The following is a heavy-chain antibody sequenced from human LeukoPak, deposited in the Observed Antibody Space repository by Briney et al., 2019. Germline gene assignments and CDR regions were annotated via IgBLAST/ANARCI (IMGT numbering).Heavy chain of an antibody. CDR2: INPNGGST. D-gene: IGHD6-13*01. Sequence: ASVKVSCKASGYTFTNYYMHWVRQAPGQGLEWMGIINPNGGSTIYAQKFQGRITMTRDMSTSTVYMELSSLRSEDTAVYYCARGRIAAAGTRFDPWGQGTLVTVSS. CDR1: GYTFTNYY. J-gene: IGHJ5*02. CDR3: ARGRIAAAGTRFDP. V-gene: IGHV1-46*01.